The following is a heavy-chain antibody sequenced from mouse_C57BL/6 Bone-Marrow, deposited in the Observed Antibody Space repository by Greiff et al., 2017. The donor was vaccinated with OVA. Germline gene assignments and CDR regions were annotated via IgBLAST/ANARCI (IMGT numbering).Heavy chain of an antibody. V-gene: IGHV1-66*01. Sequence: QVQLQQSGPELVKPGASVKLSCKASGYTFTSYDINWVKQRPGQGLEWTGVINPGSGGTNYNEKFKGKATLTADKSSSTAYMQLSSLTSEDSAVYFCARSGWDFDYWGQGTTLTVSS. J-gene: IGHJ2*01. CDR1: GYTFTSYD. CDR3: ARSGWDFDY. CDR2: INPGSGGT. D-gene: IGHD3-1*01.